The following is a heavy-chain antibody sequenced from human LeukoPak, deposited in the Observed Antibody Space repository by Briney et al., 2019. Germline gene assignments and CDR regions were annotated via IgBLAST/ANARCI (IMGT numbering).Heavy chain of an antibody. CDR3: ARDDALVATGSFDY. Sequence: GASVKVSCEASGYTFTSYGINWVRQAPGQGLEWMGWISAYNGNTNYAQKLQGRVTMTTDTSTSTAYMELRSLRSDDTAVYYCARDDALVATGSFDYWGQGTLVTVSS. CDR1: GYTFTSYG. D-gene: IGHD5-12*01. V-gene: IGHV1-18*01. J-gene: IGHJ4*02. CDR2: ISAYNGNT.